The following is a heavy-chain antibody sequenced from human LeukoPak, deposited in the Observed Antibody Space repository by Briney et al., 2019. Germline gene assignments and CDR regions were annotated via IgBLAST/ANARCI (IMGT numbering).Heavy chain of an antibody. D-gene: IGHD6-19*01. CDR3: AKVAGSSGWYGGNAFDI. J-gene: IGHJ3*02. Sequence: LSLTCTVSGGSISSGSYYWTWVRQTPGKGLEWVSGISGDGDSRYYADSVNGQFTISRDNSKNTLYLQMNSLRAEDTALYYCAKVAGSSGWYGGNAFDIWGQGTMVTVSS. CDR2: ISGDGDSR. CDR1: GGSISSGSYY. V-gene: IGHV3-23*01.